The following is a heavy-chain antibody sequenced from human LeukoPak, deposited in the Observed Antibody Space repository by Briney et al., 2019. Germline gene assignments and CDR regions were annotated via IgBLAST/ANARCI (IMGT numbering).Heavy chain of an antibody. CDR3: ARGKAACRPGPTDFDY. D-gene: IGHD6-6*01. CDR2: INSDGSST. CDR1: GFTFSSYW. V-gene: IGHV3-74*01. J-gene: IGHJ4*02. Sequence: PGGSLRLSCAASGFTFSSYWMHWVRQAPGKGLVWVSRINSDGSSTSYADSVKGRFTISRDNAKNTLYLQMNSLRAEDTAVYYCARGKAACRPGPTDFDYWGQGTLVPSPQ.